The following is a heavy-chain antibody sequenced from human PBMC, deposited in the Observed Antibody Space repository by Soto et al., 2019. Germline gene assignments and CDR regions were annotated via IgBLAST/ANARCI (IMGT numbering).Heavy chain of an antibody. CDR2: VSKSDYT. CDR3: AREDSIIIPAVSDF. J-gene: IGHJ4*02. CDR1: GFNFNNYG. D-gene: IGHD2-2*01. Sequence: GGSLRLSCEVSGFNFNNYGINWVRQAPGKGLEWVSSVSKSDYTHHSDSVKGRFTISRDNAKNSVSLQMNTLRAEDTAVYYCAREDSIIIPAVSDFWGQGTLVTVSS. V-gene: IGHV3-21*01.